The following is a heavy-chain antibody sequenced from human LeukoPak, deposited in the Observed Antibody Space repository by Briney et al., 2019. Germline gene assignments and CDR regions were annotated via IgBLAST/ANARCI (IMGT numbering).Heavy chain of an antibody. D-gene: IGHD6-6*01. V-gene: IGHV1-2*02. CDR3: ARVGIAAPVYWYFDL. CDR1: GYTFTGYY. CDR2: INPNSGGT. Sequence: GASVKVSCKASGYTFTGYYMHWVRQAPGQGLEWMGWINPNSGGTNYAQKSQGRVTMTRDTSISTAYMELSRLRSDDTAVYYCARVGIAAPVYWYFDLWGRGTLVTVSS. J-gene: IGHJ2*01.